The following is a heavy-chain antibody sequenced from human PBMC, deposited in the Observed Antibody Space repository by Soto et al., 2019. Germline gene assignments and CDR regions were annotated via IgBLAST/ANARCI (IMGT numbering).Heavy chain of an antibody. V-gene: IGHV1-69*13. Sequence: ASVKVSCKASGGTFSSYAISWVRQAPGHGLEWMGGIIPIFGTANYAQKFQGRVTITADESTSTAYMELSSLRSEDTAVYYCARAGYYDSSGYYHGYYYYGMDVWGQGTTVTVSS. CDR1: GGTFSSYA. CDR3: ARAGYYDSSGYYHGYYYYGMDV. D-gene: IGHD3-22*01. J-gene: IGHJ6*02. CDR2: IIPIFGTA.